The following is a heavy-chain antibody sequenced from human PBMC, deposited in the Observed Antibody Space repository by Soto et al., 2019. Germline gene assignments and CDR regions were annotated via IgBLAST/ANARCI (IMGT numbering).Heavy chain of an antibody. CDR1: GFTFSNYA. J-gene: IGHJ2*01. Sequence: EEQRLESGGGLVQPGGSLRLSCTASGFTFSNYAWNWVRQVPGKGLEWVAGISGSAAGTYYTDSVQGRFTTSRDNSKNTPYLQMNSLRAEDTALYYCAKSRIAVAAYWYFDIWGRGTLVTVSS. V-gene: IGHV3-23*01. CDR2: ISGSAAGT. D-gene: IGHD6-19*01. CDR3: AKSRIAVAAYWYFDI.